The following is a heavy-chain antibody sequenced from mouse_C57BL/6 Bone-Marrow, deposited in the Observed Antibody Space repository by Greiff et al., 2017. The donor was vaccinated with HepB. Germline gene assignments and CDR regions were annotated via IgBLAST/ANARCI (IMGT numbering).Heavy chain of an antibody. CDR2: ISSGGSYT. D-gene: IGHD4-1*01. CDR1: GFTFSSYG. Sequence: EVHLVESGGDLVKPGGSLKLSCAASGFTFSSYGMSWVRQTPDKRLEWVATISSGGSYTYYPDSVKGRFTISRDNAKNTLYLQMSSLKSEDTAMYYCARRDTGWYFDVWGTGTTVTVSS. J-gene: IGHJ1*03. V-gene: IGHV5-6*01. CDR3: ARRDTGWYFDV.